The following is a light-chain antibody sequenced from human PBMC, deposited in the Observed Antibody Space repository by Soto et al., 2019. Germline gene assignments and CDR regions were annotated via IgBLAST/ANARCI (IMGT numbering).Light chain of an antibody. CDR3: QQRTNWPIT. J-gene: IGKJ5*01. V-gene: IGKV3D-15*01. CDR2: GAS. Sequence: IEMTQSPATLSVSPGERATLSYRASQSVSSNLAWYQQKPGQAPRILIYGASTRATGTPARFSGSGSGTDFTLTISNLEPEDFSVYYCQQRTNWPITLGQGTRLEI. CDR1: QSVSSN.